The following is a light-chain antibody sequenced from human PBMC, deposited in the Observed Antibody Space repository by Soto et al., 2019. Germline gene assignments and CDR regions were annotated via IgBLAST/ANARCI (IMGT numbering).Light chain of an antibody. CDR3: SSYTSSSTLV. CDR1: SSDVGGYNY. Sequence: QSVLTPPASVSGSPGQSITISCTGTSSDVGGYNYVSWYQQHPGKAPKLMIYEVSNRPSGVSHRFSGSKSGNTASLTISGLQAEDEADYYCSSYTSSSTLVFGTGTKLTVL. J-gene: IGLJ1*01. V-gene: IGLV2-14*01. CDR2: EVS.